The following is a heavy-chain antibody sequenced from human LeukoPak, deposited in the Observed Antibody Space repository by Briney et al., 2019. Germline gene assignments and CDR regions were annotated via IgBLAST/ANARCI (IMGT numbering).Heavy chain of an antibody. D-gene: IGHD3-10*01. J-gene: IGHJ4*02. CDR3: ARVVRGVLAYYFDY. CDR2: ISSSSSYI. V-gene: IGHV3-21*01. CDR1: GFTFSSYS. Sequence: GGSLRLSCAASGFTFSSYSMDWVRQAPGKGLEWVSSISSSSSYIYYADSVKGRFTISRDNAKNSLYLQMNSLRAEDTAVYYCARVVRGVLAYYFDYWGQGTLVTVSS.